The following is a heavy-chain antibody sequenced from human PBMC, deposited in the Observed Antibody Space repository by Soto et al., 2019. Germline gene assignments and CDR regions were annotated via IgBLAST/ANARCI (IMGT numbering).Heavy chain of an antibody. D-gene: IGHD5-12*01. Sequence: SETLSLTCTVSGGSISSGDYYWSWIRQPPGKGLEWIGYIYYSGSTYYNPSLKSRVTISVDTSKNQFSLKLSSVTAADTAVYYCARLALGEKATITYFDYWGQGTLVTVSS. CDR1: GGSISSGDYY. J-gene: IGHJ4*02. CDR3: ARLALGEKATITYFDY. V-gene: IGHV4-30-4*01. CDR2: IYYSGST.